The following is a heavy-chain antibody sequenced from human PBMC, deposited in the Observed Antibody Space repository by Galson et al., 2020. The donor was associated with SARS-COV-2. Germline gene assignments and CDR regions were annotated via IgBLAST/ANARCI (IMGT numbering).Heavy chain of an antibody. D-gene: IGHD3-10*01. V-gene: IGHV5-51*01. CDR3: ASPGGITMVRGVTY. Sequence: DSDTRYSPSFQGQVTISADKSISTAYLQWSSLKASDTAMYYCASPGGITMVRGVTYWGQGTLVTVSS. CDR2: DSDT. J-gene: IGHJ4*02.